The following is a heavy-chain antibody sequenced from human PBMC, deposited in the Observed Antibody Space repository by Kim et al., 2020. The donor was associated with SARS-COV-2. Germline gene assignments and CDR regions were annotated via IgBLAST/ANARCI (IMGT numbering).Heavy chain of an antibody. Sequence: SRVTISVDTSKNQFSLKLSSVTAADTAVYYCARDRYDDSTRGVGYYYMDVWGKGTTVTVSS. CDR3: ARDRYDDSTRGVGYYYMDV. D-gene: IGHD4-4*01. J-gene: IGHJ6*03. V-gene: IGHV4-59*01.